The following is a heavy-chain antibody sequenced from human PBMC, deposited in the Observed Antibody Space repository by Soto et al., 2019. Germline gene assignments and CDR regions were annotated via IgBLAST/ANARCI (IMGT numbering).Heavy chain of an antibody. Sequence: GGSLRLSCAASGFIFSNFAMHWVRQAPGKGLEWVAVVSYGGSNKYYADSVEGRFTISRDNSKSTPYLQMNSLRTEDTAVYYCASGSYSDYEVNWFDPWGQGTLVTVSS. V-gene: IGHV3-30-3*01. CDR2: VSYGGSNK. J-gene: IGHJ5*02. CDR1: GFIFSNFA. D-gene: IGHD4-17*01. CDR3: ASGSYSDYEVNWFDP.